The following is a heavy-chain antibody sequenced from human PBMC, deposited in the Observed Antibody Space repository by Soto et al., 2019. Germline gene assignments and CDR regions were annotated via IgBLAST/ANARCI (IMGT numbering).Heavy chain of an antibody. J-gene: IGHJ6*02. CDR1: GFTFSGSA. CDR3: TNPQVYYGMEV. V-gene: IGHV3-73*02. CDR2: ISSKANNYAT. Sequence: EVQMVESGGGLVQPGGSLKLSCAASGFTFSGSAVHWVRQASGKGLEWVGRISSKANNYATAYAASVQGRFTIFRDDLTNTAYLQMNSLKTEDTAVYYCTNPQVYYGMEVWGQGTTVTVSS.